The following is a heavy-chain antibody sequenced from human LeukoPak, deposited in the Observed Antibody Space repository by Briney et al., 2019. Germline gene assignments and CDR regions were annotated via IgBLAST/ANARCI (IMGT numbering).Heavy chain of an antibody. J-gene: IGHJ4*02. V-gene: IGHV1-69*13. CDR3: ASDGRVFEYYYDSSDYFTFFDY. D-gene: IGHD3-22*01. Sequence: SVKVSCKASGGTFSSYAISWVRQAPGQGLEWMGGIIPVYGTATYAQNFRDRVTITADESTTTAYMELSSLRSEDTAVYYCASDGRVFEYYYDSSDYFTFFDYWGQGTLVTVSS. CDR2: IIPVYGTA. CDR1: GGTFSSYA.